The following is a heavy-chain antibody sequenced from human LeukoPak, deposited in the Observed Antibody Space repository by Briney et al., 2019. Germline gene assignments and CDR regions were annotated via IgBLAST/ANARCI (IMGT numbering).Heavy chain of an antibody. CDR2: ISGDGGST. D-gene: IGHD6-19*01. Sequence: GGSLRLSCAAPGLNFDDYAIHWVRQAPGKGLEWVSLISGDGGSTFYADSVRGRFTISRDNSKNSLYLQMSSLRSEDTAFYFCARESDSSGWYGYWGQGTLVTVSS. J-gene: IGHJ4*02. CDR1: GLNFDDYA. CDR3: ARESDSSGWYGY. V-gene: IGHV3-43*02.